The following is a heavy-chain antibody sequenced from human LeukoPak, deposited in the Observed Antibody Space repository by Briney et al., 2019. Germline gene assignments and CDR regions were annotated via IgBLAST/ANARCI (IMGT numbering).Heavy chain of an antibody. D-gene: IGHD2-2*01. CDR2: INHSGST. Sequence: NPSETLSLTCAVYGGSFSGYYWSWIRQPPGKGLEWIGEINHSGSTYYNPSLKSRVTISVDTSKNQFSLKLSSVTAADTAVYYCARARDCSSTSCYPLLRGVNNWFDPWGQGTLVTVSS. J-gene: IGHJ5*02. CDR3: ARARDCSSTSCYPLLRGVNNWFDP. CDR1: GGSFSGYY. V-gene: IGHV4-34*01.